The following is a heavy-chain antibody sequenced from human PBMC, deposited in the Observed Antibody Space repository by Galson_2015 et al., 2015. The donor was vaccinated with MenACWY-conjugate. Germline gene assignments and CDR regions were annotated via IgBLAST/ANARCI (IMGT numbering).Heavy chain of an antibody. D-gene: IGHD3-22*01. V-gene: IGHV2-70*11. Sequence: PALVKPTQTLTLTCTFSGFSLSTYEMCIYWVRQPPGKALEWLARIAWRDNKYYTTSLKTRLTISKATSTNQVVLTMTNVDPVDTATYYCARMHIVLDATDAFDIWGQGTMVTVSS. CDR2: IAWRDNK. CDR3: ARMHIVLDATDAFDI. J-gene: IGHJ3*02. CDR1: GFSLSTYEMC.